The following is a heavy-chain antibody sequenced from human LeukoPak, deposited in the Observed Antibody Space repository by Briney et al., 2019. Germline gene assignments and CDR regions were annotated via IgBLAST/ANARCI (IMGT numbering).Heavy chain of an antibody. J-gene: IGHJ4*02. CDR1: GGSISSSSYY. CDR2: IYYSGST. D-gene: IGHD4-11*01. CDR3: ARVWGNYAGDY. V-gene: IGHV4-39*07. Sequence: SKTLSLTCTVSGGSISSSSYYWGWIRQPPGKGLEWIGSIYYSGSTCYNPSLKSRVTISVDTSKNQFSLKLSSVTAADTAVYYCARVWGNYAGDYWGQGTLVTVSS.